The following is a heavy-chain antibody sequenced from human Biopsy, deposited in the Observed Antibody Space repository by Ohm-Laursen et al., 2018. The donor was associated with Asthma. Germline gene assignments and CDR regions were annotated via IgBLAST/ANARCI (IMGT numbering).Heavy chain of an antibody. CDR3: ARERAGVLGSYNGMDV. Sequence: RSLRLSCAASGFTFRSYAMHWVRQAPGKGLEWVAVGGSYYDGGLKYYADSVNGRFTVSRDDSKNTLYLQMNSVRPDDTAVYFCARERAGVLGSYNGMDVWGQGTTVTVSS. V-gene: IGHV3-30-3*01. D-gene: IGHD2-8*01. CDR2: GGSYYDGGLK. J-gene: IGHJ6*02. CDR1: GFTFRSYA.